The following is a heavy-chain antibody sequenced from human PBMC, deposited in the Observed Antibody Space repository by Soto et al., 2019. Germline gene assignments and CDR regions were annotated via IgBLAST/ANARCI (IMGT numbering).Heavy chain of an antibody. CDR3: AREGYTFGPGEVRGAFDI. J-gene: IGHJ3*02. D-gene: IGHD1-1*01. CDR2: IIPIFGTI. CDR1: GGTFGSNA. Sequence: EASVKVSCKASGGTFGSNAISWVRQAPGQGLEWMGNIIPIFGTINNAQKFQGRVTITADESTNTAYMELSSLRSEDTAVYYCAREGYTFGPGEVRGAFDIWGQGTMVTVSS. V-gene: IGHV1-69*13.